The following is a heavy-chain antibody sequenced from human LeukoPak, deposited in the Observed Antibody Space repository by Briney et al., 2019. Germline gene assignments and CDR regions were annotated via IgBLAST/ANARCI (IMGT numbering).Heavy chain of an antibody. Sequence: ASVKVSCKASGYTFTSYYMHWVRQAPGQGLEWMGIINPSGGSTSYAQKFQGRVTMTRDTSTSTVYMELSSLRSGDTAVYYCATENNGVVGATNGWGQGTLVTVSS. J-gene: IGHJ4*02. CDR3: ATENNGVVGATNG. CDR1: GYTFTSYY. CDR2: INPSGGST. D-gene: IGHD1-26*01. V-gene: IGHV1-46*01.